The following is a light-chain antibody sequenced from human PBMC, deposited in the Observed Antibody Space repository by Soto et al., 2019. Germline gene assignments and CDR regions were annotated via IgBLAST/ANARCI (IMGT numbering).Light chain of an antibody. V-gene: IGKV1-5*03. CDR2: KAS. Sequence: IQMTQSPSPLSASVADSVTITCRASQSISVWLAWYQQKAGKAPNLLIYKASRLESGVPSRFSGSGSETEFTLTISGLQPGDSATYYCQQYNSYSPTFGQGTKVDI. J-gene: IGKJ1*01. CDR3: QQYNSYSPT. CDR1: QSISVW.